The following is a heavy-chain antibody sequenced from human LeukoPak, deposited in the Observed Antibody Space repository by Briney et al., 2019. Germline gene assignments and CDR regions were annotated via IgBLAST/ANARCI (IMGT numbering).Heavy chain of an antibody. CDR1: GGSITSSTYY. Sequence: PSETLSLTCSVSGGSITSSTYYWGWIRQPPGKGLEWIGTLHYSGSTNYNPSLKSRVTISVDTSKNQFSLNLSSVTAADTAVYFCARGRYSFGYWGQGTLVTVSS. J-gene: IGHJ4*02. CDR2: LHYSGST. D-gene: IGHD5-18*01. V-gene: IGHV4-39*07. CDR3: ARGRYSFGY.